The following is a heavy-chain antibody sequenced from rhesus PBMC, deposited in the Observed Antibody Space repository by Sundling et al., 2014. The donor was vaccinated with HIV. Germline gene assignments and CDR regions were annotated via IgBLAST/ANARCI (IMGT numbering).Heavy chain of an antibody. V-gene: IGHV4-147*01. D-gene: IGHD3-16*01. CDR1: GGSISSNQ. CDR3: ARGGYYGGAYTKFDV. Sequence: QVQLQESGPGLVKPSETLSLTCAVSGGSISSNQWSWIRQPPGKGLEWIGHIHVNDGTTRYNPSLSSRVSISTDTSKNQFSLNLSSATAADTAVYYCARGGYYGGAYTKFDVWGPGVLVTVSS. J-gene: IGHJ5-1*01. CDR2: IHVNDGTT.